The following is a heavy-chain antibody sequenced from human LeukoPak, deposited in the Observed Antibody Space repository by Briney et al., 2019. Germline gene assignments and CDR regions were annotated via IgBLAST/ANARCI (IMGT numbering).Heavy chain of an antibody. Sequence: PSETLSLTCTVSGGSISSYYGSWVRQPPGKGLEWLGNVYYRGRTNYNTSLKSRVPISVDPYNNQFSLKLSSVTAADTAVYYCAREGMAAGFARFPIFNYWGQGTLVTVSS. V-gene: IGHV4-59*01. D-gene: IGHD6-13*01. CDR3: AREGMAAGFARFPIFNY. CDR1: GGSISSYY. J-gene: IGHJ4*02. CDR2: VYYRGRT.